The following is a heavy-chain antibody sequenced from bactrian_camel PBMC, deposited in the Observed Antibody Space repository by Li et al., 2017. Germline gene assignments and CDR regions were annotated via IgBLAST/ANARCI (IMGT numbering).Heavy chain of an antibody. Sequence: VQLVESGGGAVQTGGSLRLTCTAVGLTFEGGNQGWYRETPGNEFELVSSIAPDGGRWYADSVQGRFTISRNVLPERLSLQMTRLKAEDTAMYYCAAGPDVGREKHLTADQVLSIRRNNFWGQGTQVTVS. CDR1: GLTFEGGN. CDR2: IAPDGGR. J-gene: IGHJ4*01. CDR3: AAGPDVGREKHLTADQVLSIRRNNF. V-gene: IGHV3-1*01. D-gene: IGHD3*01.